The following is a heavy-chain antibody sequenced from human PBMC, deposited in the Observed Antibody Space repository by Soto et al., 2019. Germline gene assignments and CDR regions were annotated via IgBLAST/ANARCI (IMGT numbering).Heavy chain of an antibody. Sequence: QVQLVESGGGVVQPGTSVRLSCAASGFTFSNYGMHWVRQPPGKGLEWVAMTPFDGESTHFADSVKGRFTISRDNSKNRLYLEMNSVRVEDTAIYYWARDESRGQLYDAFDLWGQGTKVTVSS. CDR3: ARDESRGQLYDAFDL. D-gene: IGHD6-6*01. CDR1: GFTFSNYG. J-gene: IGHJ3*01. V-gene: IGHV3-30*13. CDR2: TPFDGEST.